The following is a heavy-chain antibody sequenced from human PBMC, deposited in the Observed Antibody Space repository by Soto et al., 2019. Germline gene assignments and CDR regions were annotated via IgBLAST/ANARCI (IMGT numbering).Heavy chain of an antibody. CDR3: ALLWFGELWTIDY. D-gene: IGHD3-10*01. CDR1: GYTFTSYY. J-gene: IGHJ4*02. Sequence: ASVKVSCKASGYTFTSYYMHWVRQAPGQGLEWMGIINPSGGSTSYAQKFQGRVTMTRDTSTSTVYMELSSLRSEDTAVYYCALLWFGELWTIDYWGQGTLVTVS. V-gene: IGHV1-46*03. CDR2: INPSGGST.